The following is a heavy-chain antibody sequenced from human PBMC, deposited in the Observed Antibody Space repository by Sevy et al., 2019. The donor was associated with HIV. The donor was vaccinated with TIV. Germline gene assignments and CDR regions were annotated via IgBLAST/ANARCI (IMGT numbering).Heavy chain of an antibody. CDR3: AKDRVSGTYYTGDFDY. V-gene: IGHV3-23*01. CDR2: ISFSGGST. Sequence: GWSLRLSCAASGFTFSTYAMTWVRQAPGKGLEWVSVISFSGGSTYYADSVKGRFTISRDNSKNTLYLQMISLRAEDTAVYYCAKDRVSGTYYTGDFDYWGQGTLVTVSS. D-gene: IGHD3-10*01. CDR1: GFTFSTYA. J-gene: IGHJ4*02.